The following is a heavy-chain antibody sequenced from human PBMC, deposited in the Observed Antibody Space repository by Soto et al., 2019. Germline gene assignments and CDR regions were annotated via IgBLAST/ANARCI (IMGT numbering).Heavy chain of an antibody. CDR3: ARHETSGYGQLRDYYYYYMDV. CDR1: GYSFTSYW. CDR2: IYPGDSDT. V-gene: IGHV5-51*01. D-gene: IGHD5-12*01. Sequence: PGESLKISCKGSGYSFTSYWIGWARQMPGKGLEWMGIIYPGDSDTRYSPSFQGQVTISADKSISTAYLQWSSLKASDTAMYYCARHETSGYGQLRDYYYYYMDVWGKGTTVTVSS. J-gene: IGHJ6*03.